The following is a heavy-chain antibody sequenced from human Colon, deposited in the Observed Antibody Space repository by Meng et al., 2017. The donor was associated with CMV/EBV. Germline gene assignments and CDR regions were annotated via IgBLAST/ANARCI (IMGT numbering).Heavy chain of an antibody. V-gene: IGHV1-2*02. Sequence: SGYTFTDYYLHWVRQAPGQGPEWMGWINPNSGATYYAQKLQGRVTLTRDTSINTAYMELSRPISDDTAVYFCATAGGTNFYSYYFDYWGQGTLVTVSS. J-gene: IGHJ4*02. CDR2: INPNSGAT. CDR1: GYTFTDYY. CDR3: ATAGGTNFYSYYFDY. D-gene: IGHD2/OR15-2a*01.